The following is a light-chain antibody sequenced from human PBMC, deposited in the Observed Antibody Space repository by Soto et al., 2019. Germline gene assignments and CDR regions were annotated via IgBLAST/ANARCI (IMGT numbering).Light chain of an antibody. CDR1: QSISSY. J-gene: IGKJ4*01. Sequence: DIQMTQSPSSLSASVGDRVTITCRASQSISSYLNWYQQKPGKAPKLLIYAASSLQSGVPSRFSGSGFGTDFTPTISSLQPEDFATYYCQQSYSTRLTFGGGTKVEIK. V-gene: IGKV1-39*01. CDR3: QQSYSTRLT. CDR2: AAS.